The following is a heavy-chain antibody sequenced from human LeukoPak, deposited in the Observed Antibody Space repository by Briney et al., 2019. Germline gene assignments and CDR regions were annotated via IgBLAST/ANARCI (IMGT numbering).Heavy chain of an antibody. V-gene: IGHV3-30-3*01. Sequence: GGSLRLSCVASGFSFTKYDIDWVRQAPGRGREWVAGTSLDGSNKLYTGTVRGRFIISRDNSKNTVYLQMDSRRAEDTAVYYCARDLTLGKPDYFDHWGQGPLVPVSS. CDR3: ARDLTLGKPDYFDH. CDR2: TSLDGSNK. CDR1: GFSFTKYD. J-gene: IGHJ4*02. D-gene: IGHD7-27*01.